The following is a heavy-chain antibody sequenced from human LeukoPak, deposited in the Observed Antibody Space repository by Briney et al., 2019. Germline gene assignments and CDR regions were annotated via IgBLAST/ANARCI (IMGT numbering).Heavy chain of an antibody. CDR3: ARVPVKQQLARYFDY. CDR2: INPNSGGT. D-gene: IGHD6-13*01. V-gene: IGHV1-2*02. CDR1: GFTFTAYH. J-gene: IGHJ4*02. Sequence: ASVKVSCKASGFTFTAYHMHWVRQAPGQGLEWVGWINPNSGGTNYAQKFQGRVTMTRDTSISTAYMELSRLRSDDTAVYYCARVPVKQQLARYFDYWGQGTLVTVSS.